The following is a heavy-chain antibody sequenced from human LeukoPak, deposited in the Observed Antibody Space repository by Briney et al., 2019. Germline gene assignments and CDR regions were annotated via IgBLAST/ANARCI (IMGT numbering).Heavy chain of an antibody. Sequence: GGSLRLSCAASGFAFSSYWMSWVRQAPGKGLEWVANIKQDGSEKYYVDSVKGRFTISRDNAKNSLYLQMNSLRAEDTAVYYCATHTTPRRRWLQFEDYWGQGTLVTVSS. CDR3: ATHTTPRRRWLQFEDY. V-gene: IGHV3-7*03. CDR2: IKQDGSEK. CDR1: GFAFSSYW. J-gene: IGHJ4*02. D-gene: IGHD5-24*01.